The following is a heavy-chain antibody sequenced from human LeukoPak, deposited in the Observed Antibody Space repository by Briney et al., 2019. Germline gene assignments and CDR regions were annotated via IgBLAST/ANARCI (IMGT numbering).Heavy chain of an antibody. CDR1: GYTFTSYG. CDR2: ISAYNGNT. D-gene: IGHD6-13*01. CDR3: ARDYGIAAAGSWFDP. J-gene: IGHJ5*02. V-gene: IGHV1-18*01. Sequence: ASVKVPCKASGYTFTSYGISWVRQAPGQGLEWMGWISAYNGNTNYAQKLQGRVTMTTDTSTSTAYMELRSLRSDDTAVYYCARDYGIAAAGSWFDPWGQGTLVTVSS.